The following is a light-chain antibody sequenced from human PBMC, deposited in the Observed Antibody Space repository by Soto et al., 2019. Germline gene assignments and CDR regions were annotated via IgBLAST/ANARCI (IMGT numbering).Light chain of an antibody. V-gene: IGKV1-5*01. J-gene: IGKJ1*01. CDR3: QQYNSYSK. CDR2: DAS. Sequence: DIQMTHSPSTLSASVLDGVTITFRSSQSISTWLAWYQQKPGKAPKLLIYDASSLESGVPSRFSGSGSGTEFTLTISSLQPDDFATYHCQQYNSYSKFGQGTKVDIK. CDR1: QSISTW.